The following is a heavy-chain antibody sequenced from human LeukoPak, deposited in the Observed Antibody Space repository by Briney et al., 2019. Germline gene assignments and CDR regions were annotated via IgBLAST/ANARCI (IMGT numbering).Heavy chain of an antibody. D-gene: IGHD3-22*01. CDR2: IRSKANSYAT. CDR3: TRHGQNYYDSNHWSYAFDI. CDR1: GFTFSGSA. V-gene: IGHV3-73*01. Sequence: PGGSLRLSCAASGFTFSGSAMHWVRQASGKGLEWVGRIRSKANSYATAYAASVKGRFTISRDDSKSTAYLQMNSLKTEDTAVYYCTRHGQNYYDSNHWSYAFDIWGQGTMVTVSS. J-gene: IGHJ3*02.